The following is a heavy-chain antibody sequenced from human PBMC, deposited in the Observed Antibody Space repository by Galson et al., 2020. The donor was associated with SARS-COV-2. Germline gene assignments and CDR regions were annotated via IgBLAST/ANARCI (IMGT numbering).Heavy chain of an antibody. D-gene: IGHD3-16*01. V-gene: IGHV1-69*13. CDR1: GGTFSSDG. J-gene: IGHJ6*02. CDR3: ALGGYDVAYGLAV. Sequence: SVKVSCKASGGTFSSDGVNWVRQAPGQGLEWMGGIIPMFDSLYYAQKFQGRVTITADDATSTVYMELSSLRSEDTAMYYCALGGYDVAYGLAVWGQGTTVTVSS. CDR2: IIPMFDSL.